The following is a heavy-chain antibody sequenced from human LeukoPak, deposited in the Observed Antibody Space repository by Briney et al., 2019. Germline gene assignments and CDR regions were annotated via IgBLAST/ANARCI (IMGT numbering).Heavy chain of an antibody. Sequence: GWSLRLSCAASGFTFSNYWMHWVRQVPGEGLVWVSRINSVGSSTTYADSVKGRFTISRDNAKSTLYLQMNSLRADDTAVYYCARGGVDYWGQGTLVTVSS. CDR2: INSVGSST. CDR1: GFTFSNYW. V-gene: IGHV3-74*01. J-gene: IGHJ4*02. CDR3: ARGGVDY.